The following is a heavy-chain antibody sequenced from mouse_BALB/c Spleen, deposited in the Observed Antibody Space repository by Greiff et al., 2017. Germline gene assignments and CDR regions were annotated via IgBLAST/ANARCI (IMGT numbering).Heavy chain of an antibody. D-gene: IGHD1-1*01. CDR1: GFTFSSYG. Sequence: EVQVVESGGGLVQPGGSLKLSCAASGFTFSSYGMSWVRQTPDKRLELVATINSNGGSTYYPDSVTGPFTISRDNAKNTLYLQMSSLKSEATAMYCCARDYYGYAMDYWGQGTSVTVSS. CDR3: ARDYYGYAMDY. CDR2: INSNGGST. J-gene: IGHJ4*01. V-gene: IGHV5-6-3*01.